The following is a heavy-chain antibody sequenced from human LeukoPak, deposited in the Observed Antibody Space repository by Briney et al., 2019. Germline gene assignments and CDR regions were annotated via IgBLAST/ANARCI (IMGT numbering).Heavy chain of an antibody. Sequence: ASVKVSCKASGYTFTSYYMHWVRQAPGQGLEWVGRIDPNTGDTIYAQNFQGRVTVTSATSISTAYMELSRLTSDDTAVYFCARLGLHGSGTYYFFDYWGQGTLVTVSS. V-gene: IGHV1-2*06. D-gene: IGHD3-10*01. CDR2: IDPNTGDT. J-gene: IGHJ4*02. CDR1: GYTFTSYY. CDR3: ARLGLHGSGTYYFFDY.